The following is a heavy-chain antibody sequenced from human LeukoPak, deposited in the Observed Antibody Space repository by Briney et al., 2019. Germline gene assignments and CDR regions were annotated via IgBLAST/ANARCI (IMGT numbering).Heavy chain of an antibody. Sequence: PGGSLRLSCAASGFTFSSYDMHWVRQATGKGLEWVSAIGTAGDTYYPGSVKGRFTISRESAKNSLYLQMNSLRAGDTAVYYCARGPHSSSWQPEGGFDYWGQGTLVTVSS. CDR1: GFTFSSYD. CDR3: ARGPHSSSWQPEGGFDY. CDR2: IGTAGDT. D-gene: IGHD6-13*01. V-gene: IGHV3-13*04. J-gene: IGHJ4*02.